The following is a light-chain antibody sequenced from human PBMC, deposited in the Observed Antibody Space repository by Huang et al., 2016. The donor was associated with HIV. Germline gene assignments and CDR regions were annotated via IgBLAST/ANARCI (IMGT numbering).Light chain of an antibody. CDR1: QSIGTY. CDR3: QQRSKWPLT. V-gene: IGKV3-11*01. Sequence: EIVLTQSPVTLSLSPGDRATLPCRASQSIGTYLAWYQQKSGQAPRRLIYDVSNRAAGVPARFSASGSETDFTLTIASLDPDDFAIYHCQQRSKWPLTFGGGTKVEMK. CDR2: DVS. J-gene: IGKJ4*01.